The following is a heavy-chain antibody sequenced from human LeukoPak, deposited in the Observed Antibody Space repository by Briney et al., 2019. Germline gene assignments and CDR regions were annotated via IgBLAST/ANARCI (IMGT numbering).Heavy chain of an antibody. CDR2: IFYSGST. Sequence: LETLSLTCSVSGGSISSSSYYWGWIRQPPGKGLEWIGSIFYSGSTYYNPSLKSRVTISRDTSKNQFSLKLTSVTAADTAVYYCAGEETGGFRFDYWGQGTVVTVSS. D-gene: IGHD5-12*01. V-gene: IGHV4-39*07. CDR3: AGEETGGFRFDY. J-gene: IGHJ4*02. CDR1: GGSISSSSYY.